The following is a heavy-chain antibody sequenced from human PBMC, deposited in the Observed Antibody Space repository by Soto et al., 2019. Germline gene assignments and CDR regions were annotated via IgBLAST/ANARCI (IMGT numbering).Heavy chain of an antibody. CDR1: GFTFSSYA. CDR2: ISYDGSNK. D-gene: IGHD5-12*01. V-gene: IGHV3-30-3*01. CDR3: ARDRSGYYPFDY. Sequence: QVQLVESGGGVVQPGRSLRLSCAASGFTFSSYAMHWVRQAPGKGLEWVAVISYDGSNKYYADSVKGRFTISRDNSKNTLDLQMNSLRAEDTAVYYCARDRSGYYPFDYWGQGTLVTVSS. J-gene: IGHJ4*02.